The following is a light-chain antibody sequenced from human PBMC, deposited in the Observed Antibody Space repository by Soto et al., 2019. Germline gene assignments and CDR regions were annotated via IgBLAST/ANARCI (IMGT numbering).Light chain of an antibody. CDR1: QNIDIW. CDR2: DAS. CDR3: QQYKSYPVT. J-gene: IGKJ4*01. Sequence: DIQMTQSPSTLSASVGDRVTITCRASQNIDIWLSWYQQKPGKAPSLLIYDASNLKSGVPSRFSGSGSGTEFTLTISSLQPDDSGSYYCQQYKSYPVTFGGGTKVDMK. V-gene: IGKV1-5*01.